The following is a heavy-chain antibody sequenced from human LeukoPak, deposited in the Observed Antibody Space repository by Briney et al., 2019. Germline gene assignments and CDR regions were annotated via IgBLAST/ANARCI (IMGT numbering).Heavy chain of an antibody. D-gene: IGHD4-11*01. Sequence: GASVKVSCKASGYTFTHYAVHWVRQGPGQRLEWMGWTNVGNDYTESSQKFQDRFIITSDPSATTVYMELSSLRSEDTAVYYCARDDFSTYPGLNYFDYWGQGSLVTVSS. J-gene: IGHJ4*02. CDR2: TNVGNDYT. CDR1: GYTFTHYA. V-gene: IGHV1-3*01. CDR3: ARDDFSTYPGLNYFDY.